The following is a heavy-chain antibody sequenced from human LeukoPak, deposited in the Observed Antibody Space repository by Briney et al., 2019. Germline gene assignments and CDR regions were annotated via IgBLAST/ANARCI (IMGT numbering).Heavy chain of an antibody. D-gene: IGHD4-17*01. Sequence: GGSLRLSCAPSGFTFSSYGMHWVRQAPGKGLEWVAFIRYDGSIKYYADSVKGRFTISRDNSKNTLYLQSNSLRAEDTAIYYCAREDYGDLDYWGQGTLVTVSS. J-gene: IGHJ4*02. V-gene: IGHV3-30*02. CDR2: IRYDGSIK. CDR3: AREDYGDLDY. CDR1: GFTFSSYG.